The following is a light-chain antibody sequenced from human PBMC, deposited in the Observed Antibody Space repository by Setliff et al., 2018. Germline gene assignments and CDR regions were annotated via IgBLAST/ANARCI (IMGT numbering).Light chain of an antibody. V-gene: IGKV4-1*01. CDR3: QQYYSTPWT. Sequence: DIVMTQSPDPLAVSLGERATINCKSSQSVLYSSNNKNYLAWYQQKPGQPPRLLIYWASTRESGVPDRFSGSGSETDFTLTISSLQAEDVAVYYCQQYYSTPWTFGQGTKVDIK. CDR1: QSVLYSSNNKNY. CDR2: WAS. J-gene: IGKJ1*01.